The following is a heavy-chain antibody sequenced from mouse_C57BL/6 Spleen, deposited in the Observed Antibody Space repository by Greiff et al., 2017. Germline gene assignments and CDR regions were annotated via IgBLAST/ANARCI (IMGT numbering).Heavy chain of an antibody. D-gene: IGHD2-14*01. Sequence: QVQLKESGAELVRPGASVKLSCKASGYTFTDYYINWVKQRPGQGLEWIARIYPGSGNTYYNEKFKGKATLTAEKSSSTAYMQLSSLTSEDSAVYFWAQGGTDYFDYWGQGTTLTVSS. J-gene: IGHJ2*01. V-gene: IGHV1-76*01. CDR2: IYPGSGNT. CDR1: GYTFTDYY. CDR3: AQGGTDYFDY.